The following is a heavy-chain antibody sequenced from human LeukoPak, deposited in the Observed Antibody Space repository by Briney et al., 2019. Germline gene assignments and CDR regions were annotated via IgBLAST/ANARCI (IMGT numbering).Heavy chain of an antibody. V-gene: IGHV3-7*01. CDR2: INPDGSQQ. J-gene: IGHJ4*02. CDR3: VRLFGGVTTFDY. D-gene: IGHD4-17*01. CDR1: GFSFSAFW. Sequence: GGSLRLSCAPSGFSFSAFWMSRVRQGPGKGLEWVATINPDGSQQYSVDSVRGRFTLSRDNAKNSLYLQMNSLSADDTAVYYCVRLFGGVTTFDYWGQGTLVTVSS.